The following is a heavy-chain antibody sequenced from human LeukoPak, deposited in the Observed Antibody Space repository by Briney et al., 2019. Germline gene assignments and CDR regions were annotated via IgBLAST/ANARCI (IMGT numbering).Heavy chain of an antibody. CDR1: EFAFSSSD. D-gene: IGHD2-21*02. J-gene: IGHJ4*02. CDR2: ISHSGGAT. V-gene: IGHV3-23*01. CDR3: AKEYIRKEIVVTAIVYDY. Sequence: GGSPRLSCAASEFAFSSSDMSWVRQAPGEGLEWVSAISHSGGATYYADSVKGRFTISRDNSKNTLYLQMNSLRAEDTAVYCCAKEYIRKEIVVTAIVYDYWGQGTLVTVSS.